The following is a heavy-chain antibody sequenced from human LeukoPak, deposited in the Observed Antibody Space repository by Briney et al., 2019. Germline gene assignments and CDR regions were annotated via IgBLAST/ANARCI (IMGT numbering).Heavy chain of an antibody. V-gene: IGHV1-18*01. CDR2: ISAYNGNT. Sequence: ASVKVSCKASGYTFTSYGISWVRQAPGQGLEWMGWISAYNGNTNCAQKLQGRVTMTADTSTSTAYMELRSLRSDDTAVYYCAREWRIAARRGFDYWGQGTLVTVSS. D-gene: IGHD6-6*01. CDR3: AREWRIAARRGFDY. CDR1: GYTFTSYG. J-gene: IGHJ4*02.